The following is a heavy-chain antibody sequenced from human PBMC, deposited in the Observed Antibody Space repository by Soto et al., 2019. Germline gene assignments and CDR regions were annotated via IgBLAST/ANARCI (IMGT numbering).Heavy chain of an antibody. CDR3: AKESTIDIVITVNRFDP. CDR1: GFTFSTYA. D-gene: IGHD2-15*01. CDR2: ISGSGAST. Sequence: PGGSPRPSCGDPGFTFSTYAMRWVCLATGKGLEWVSAISGSGASTNYADPVKGRFTISRDNSKNTLLLQMDVVRAEDTAIYYCAKESTIDIVITVNRFDPWGQRSLDAV. V-gene: IGHV3-23*01. J-gene: IGHJ5*01.